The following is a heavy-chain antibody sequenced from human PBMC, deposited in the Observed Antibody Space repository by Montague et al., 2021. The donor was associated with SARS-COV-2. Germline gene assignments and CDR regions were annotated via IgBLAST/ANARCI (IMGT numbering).Heavy chain of an antibody. J-gene: IGHJ6*02. Sequence: SETLSLTCAVYGGSFSGYYWSWIRQPPGKGLEWIGGINHSGSTNYNPSLKSRVTIPVDTSKNQFSLKLSSVTAADTAVYYCTREGYQVLWSDYYYGMDVWGQGTTVTVSS. V-gene: IGHV4-34*01. CDR2: INHSGST. CDR3: TREGYQVLWSDYYYGMDV. D-gene: IGHD2-2*01. CDR1: GGSFSGYY.